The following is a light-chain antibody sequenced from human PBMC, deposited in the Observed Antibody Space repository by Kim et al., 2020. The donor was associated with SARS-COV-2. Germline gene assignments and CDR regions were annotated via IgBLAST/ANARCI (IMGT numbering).Light chain of an antibody. Sequence: ASVGDRVTINCRASQDINNYVAWYQQKPGEAPKLLIYSASVLQVGVPSRFSGSGSGTDFTLSISSLQPEDVATYYCQRYYSAPWTFGQGTKVEIK. CDR2: SAS. V-gene: IGKV1-27*01. CDR1: QDINNY. CDR3: QRYYSAPWT. J-gene: IGKJ1*01.